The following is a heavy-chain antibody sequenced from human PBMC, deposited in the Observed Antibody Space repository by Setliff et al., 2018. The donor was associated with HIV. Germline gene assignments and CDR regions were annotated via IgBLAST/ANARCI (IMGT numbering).Heavy chain of an antibody. J-gene: IGHJ4*02. D-gene: IGHD1-26*01. V-gene: IGHV1-18*04. CDR3: ATGGGQSFDY. CDR2: TYLGAT. Sequence: ASVKVSCKTSGYTFTSYGMNWIRQAPGQGLEWMGWTYLGATNYAQRFRDRFTVPTDTSTSTAYMELGGLSPDDTALYFCATGGGQSFDYWGQGTLVTVSS. CDR1: GYTFTSYG.